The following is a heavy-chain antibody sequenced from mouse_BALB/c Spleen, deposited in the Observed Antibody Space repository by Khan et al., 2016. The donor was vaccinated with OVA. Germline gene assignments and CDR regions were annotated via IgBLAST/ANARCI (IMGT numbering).Heavy chain of an antibody. J-gene: IGHJ4*01. CDR3: ARVGYNGTMDY. V-gene: IGHV9-3-1*01. Sequence: QVQLKQSGPELKKPGETVKISCKASGYTFTIYGMNWVRQAPGKGLKWMGWINTYTGEPTYADDFKGRFAFSLETSARTAFLQINNLKNEDTATYFCARVGYNGTMDYWGQGTSVTVSS. D-gene: IGHD2-14*01. CDR2: INTYTGEP. CDR1: GYTFTIYG.